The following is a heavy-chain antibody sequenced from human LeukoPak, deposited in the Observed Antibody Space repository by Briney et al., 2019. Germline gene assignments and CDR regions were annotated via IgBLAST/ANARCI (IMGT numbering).Heavy chain of an antibody. CDR2: IYYSGST. D-gene: IGHD1-26*01. CDR1: GYSISSGYY. Sequence: SETLSLTCTVSGYSISSGYYWSWIRQPPGKGLEWIGYIYYSGSTNYNPSLKSRVTISVDTSKNQFSLRLNSVTAADTAVYYCARGANSGSYRNWFDPWGQGTLVTVSS. CDR3: ARGANSGSYRNWFDP. V-gene: IGHV4-61*01. J-gene: IGHJ5*02.